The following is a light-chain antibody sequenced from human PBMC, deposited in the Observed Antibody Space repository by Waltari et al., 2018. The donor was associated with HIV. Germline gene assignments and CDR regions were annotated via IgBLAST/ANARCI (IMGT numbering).Light chain of an antibody. Sequence: QSALTQPASVSGSPGQSISISCTGTSSYVGSCKFVSWYQQHPGKAPKLLIYEGTKRPSGVPNRFSASKSGNTASLTISGLQAEDEADYYCCSCATPNTRVFGGGTKLTVL. CDR3: CSCATPNTRV. CDR1: SSYVGSCKF. J-gene: IGLJ3*02. V-gene: IGLV2-23*01. CDR2: EGT.